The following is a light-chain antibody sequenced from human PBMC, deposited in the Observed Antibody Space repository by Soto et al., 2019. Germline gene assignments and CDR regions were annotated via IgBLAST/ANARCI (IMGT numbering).Light chain of an antibody. CDR3: AAWDESLNGYV. CDR2: SNS. V-gene: IGLV1-44*01. J-gene: IGLJ1*01. Sequence: QSVLIQPPSASGTPGQRVTVSCSGGSSNIGSYTVNWYQQLPGAAPKILIYSNSQRPSWVLDRFSAAKSCTSAALVTSGRQSEDDAEYYCAAWDESLNGYVFGPGTKVTVL. CDR1: SSNIGSYT.